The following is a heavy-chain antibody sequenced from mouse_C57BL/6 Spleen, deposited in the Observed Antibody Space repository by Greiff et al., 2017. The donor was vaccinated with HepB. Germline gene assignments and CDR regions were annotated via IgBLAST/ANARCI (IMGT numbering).Heavy chain of an antibody. J-gene: IGHJ4*01. CDR1: GYTFTDYN. Sequence: VQLQQSGPELVKPGASVKMSCKASGYTFTDYNMHWVKQSHGKSLEWIGYINPNNGGTSYNQKFKGKATLTVNKSSSTAYMELRSLTSEDSAVYYCAREGIYYDYDFYYAMDYWGQGPSVTVSS. V-gene: IGHV1-22*01. CDR3: AREGIYYDYDFYYAMDY. CDR2: INPNNGGT. D-gene: IGHD2-4*01.